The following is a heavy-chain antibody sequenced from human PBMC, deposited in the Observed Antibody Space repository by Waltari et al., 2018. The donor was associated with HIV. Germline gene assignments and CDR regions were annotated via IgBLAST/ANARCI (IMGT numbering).Heavy chain of an antibody. V-gene: IGHV4-59*01. J-gene: IGHJ6*02. CDR2: IYYSGST. CDR1: GGSISSYY. D-gene: IGHD4-17*01. Sequence: QVQLQESGPGLVKPSETLSLPCTVSGGSISSYYWSWLRQPPGKGLEWIGYIYYSGSTNYNPSLKSRVTISVDTSKNQFSLKLSSVTAADTAVYYCAREDADYGGFYYGMDVWGQGTTVTVSS. CDR3: AREDADYGGFYYGMDV.